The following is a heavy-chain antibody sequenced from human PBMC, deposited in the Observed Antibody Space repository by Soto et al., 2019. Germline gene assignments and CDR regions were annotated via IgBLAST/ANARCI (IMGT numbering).Heavy chain of an antibody. D-gene: IGHD2-15*01. V-gene: IGHV3-21*01. CDR1: GFTFSSYS. CDR3: ARDQEYCSGGSCSQYYYYYGMDV. J-gene: IGHJ6*02. Sequence: SLRLSCAASGFTFSSYSMNWVRQAPGKGLEWVSSISSSSSYIYYADSVKGRFTISRDNAKNSLYLQMNSLRAEDTAVYYCARDQEYCSGGSCSQYYYYYGMDVWGQGTTVTVSS. CDR2: ISSSSSYI.